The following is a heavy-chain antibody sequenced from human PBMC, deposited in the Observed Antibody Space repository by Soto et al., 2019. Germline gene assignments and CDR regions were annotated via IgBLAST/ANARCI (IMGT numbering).Heavy chain of an antibody. D-gene: IGHD2-8*01. CDR1: GGSISGFY. Sequence: PSETLSLTCTVSGGSISGFYWSWIRQPPGKGLELIGYVDYSGSTNYNPSLKSRVTISVDTSKNQFSLKLTSVTAADTAVYYCARQRARYCTNGVCYPVYYHYYGMDVWGQGTTVTVSS. V-gene: IGHV4-59*08. J-gene: IGHJ6*02. CDR3: ARQRARYCTNGVCYPVYYHYYGMDV. CDR2: VDYSGST.